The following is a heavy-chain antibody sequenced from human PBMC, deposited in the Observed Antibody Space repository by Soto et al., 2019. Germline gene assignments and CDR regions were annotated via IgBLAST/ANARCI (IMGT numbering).Heavy chain of an antibody. Sequence: GSLRLSCAASGFTVSSNYMSWVRQAPGKGLEWVSVIYSGGSTYYADSVKGRFTISRDNSKNTLYLQMNSLRAEDTAVYYCARATTYYDFWSGYSGFDYWGQGTLVTVSS. CDR3: ARATTYYDFWSGYSGFDY. CDR1: GFTVSSNY. D-gene: IGHD3-3*01. CDR2: IYSGGST. V-gene: IGHV3-66*01. J-gene: IGHJ4*02.